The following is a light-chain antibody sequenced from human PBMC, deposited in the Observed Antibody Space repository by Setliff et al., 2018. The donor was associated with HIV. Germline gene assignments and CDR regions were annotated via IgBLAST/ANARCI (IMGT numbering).Light chain of an antibody. Sequence: QSALTQAASVSGSPGQSITMSCTGTRSDVGGYNYVSWYQQHPGKAPKLMIYDVSNRPSGVSNRFSGSKSGNTASLTISGLQAEDEADYYCSSCTSTSTLCVFGTGTKVTV. CDR2: DVS. J-gene: IGLJ1*01. V-gene: IGLV2-14*03. CDR3: SSCTSTSTLCV. CDR1: RSDVGGYNY.